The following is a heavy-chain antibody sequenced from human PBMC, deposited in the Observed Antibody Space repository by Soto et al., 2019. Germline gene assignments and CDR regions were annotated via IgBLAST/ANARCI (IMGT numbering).Heavy chain of an antibody. D-gene: IGHD1-7*01. CDR3: ARSGYNWNYGDDAFDI. J-gene: IGHJ3*02. V-gene: IGHV3-33*01. Sequence: HPGGSLRLSCAASGFTFSSYGMHWVRQAPGKGLEWVAVIWYDGSNKYYADSAKGRFTISRDNSKNTLYLQMNSLRAEDTAVYYCARSGYNWNYGDDAFDIWGQGTMVPVSS. CDR2: IWYDGSNK. CDR1: GFTFSSYG.